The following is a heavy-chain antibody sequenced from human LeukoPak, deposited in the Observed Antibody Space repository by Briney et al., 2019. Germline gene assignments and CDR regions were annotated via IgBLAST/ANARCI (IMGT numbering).Heavy chain of an antibody. V-gene: IGHV4-59*12. D-gene: IGHD6-13*01. CDR2: IYYSGST. J-gene: IGHJ3*02. Sequence: SETLSLTCTGSGGSISSYYWSCIRQPPGKGLEWIGYIYYSGSTNYNPSLKSRVTISVDTSKNQFSLKLGSVTAADTAVYYCARGHYSSSWYGRAFDIWGQGTMVTVSS. CDR1: GGSISSYY. CDR3: ARGHYSSSWYGRAFDI.